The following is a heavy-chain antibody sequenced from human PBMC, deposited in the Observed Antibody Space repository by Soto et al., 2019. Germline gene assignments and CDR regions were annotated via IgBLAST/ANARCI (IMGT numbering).Heavy chain of an antibody. J-gene: IGHJ6*02. CDR1: GFTFSSYS. D-gene: IGHD3-10*01. CDR2: ISSSSSYI. CDR3: ARDQLAYYYGSGTGYYGMDI. Sequence: PGGSLRLSCAASGFTFSSYSMNWVRQAPGKGLEWVSSISSSSSYIYYADSVKGRFTISRDNAKNSLYLQMNSLRAEDTAVYYCARDQLAYYYGSGTGYYGMDIWGQGTTVTVS. V-gene: IGHV3-21*01.